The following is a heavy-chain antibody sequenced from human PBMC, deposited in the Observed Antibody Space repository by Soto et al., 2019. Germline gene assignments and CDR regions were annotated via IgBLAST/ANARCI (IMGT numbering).Heavy chain of an antibody. D-gene: IGHD2-21*02. J-gene: IGHJ3*02. CDR3: ARVERGTATAVVDAFEI. CDR2: MSHSGGT. CDR1: GGSVNSGNYY. V-gene: IGHV4-34*01. Sequence: QVQLQQWGAGLLKPSETLSLTCAVFGGSVNSGNYYWSWIRQPPGKGLEWIGEMSHSGGTHFNPSLKSRVTISVYTSKNQFSLKMSSVTAADTALYYCARVERGTATAVVDAFEIWGPGTMVTVSS.